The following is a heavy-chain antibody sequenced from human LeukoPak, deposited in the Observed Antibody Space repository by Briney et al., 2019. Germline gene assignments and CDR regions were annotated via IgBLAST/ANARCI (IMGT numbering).Heavy chain of an antibody. V-gene: IGHV4-59*01. CDR3: ARDGRATTPDY. J-gene: IGHJ4*02. CDR1: GGSISSYY. Sequence: PSETLSLTCTVSGGSISSYYWSWIRQPPGKRLEWIGYIYYSGSTNYNPSLNSRVTMSVDTSKNQFSLKLSSVTAADTAVYYCARDGRATTPDYWGQGTLVTVSS. CDR2: IYYSGST. D-gene: IGHD4-11*01.